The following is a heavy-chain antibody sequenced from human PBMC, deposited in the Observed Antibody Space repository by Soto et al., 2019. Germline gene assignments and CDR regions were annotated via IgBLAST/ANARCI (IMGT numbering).Heavy chain of an antibody. Sequence: PGGSLRLSCAASGFTFSSYAMSWVRQAPGKGLEWVSAISGSGGSTYYADSVKGRFTISRDNSKNTLYLQMNSLRAEDTAVYYCARDLGPYYYYMDVWGKGSKVTVSS. CDR2: ISGSGGST. CDR1: GFTFSSYA. V-gene: IGHV3-23*01. J-gene: IGHJ6*03. CDR3: ARDLGPYYYYMDV.